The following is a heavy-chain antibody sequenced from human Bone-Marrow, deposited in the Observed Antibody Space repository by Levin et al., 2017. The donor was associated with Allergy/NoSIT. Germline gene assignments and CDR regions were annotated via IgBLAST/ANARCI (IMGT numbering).Heavy chain of an antibody. J-gene: IGHJ4*02. CDR2: IYSNDDQ. CDR3: AHLRVLALGGTSSFDT. Sequence: SLTSSGVAVGWVRQPPGKALEWLALIYSNDDQRYSPSLKARLSITKDTSRNQVVMTMTNMDPVDTGTYYCAHLRVLALGGTSSFDTWGQGSLVTVSS. CDR1: SLTSSGVA. D-gene: IGHD6-19*01. V-gene: IGHV2-5*01.